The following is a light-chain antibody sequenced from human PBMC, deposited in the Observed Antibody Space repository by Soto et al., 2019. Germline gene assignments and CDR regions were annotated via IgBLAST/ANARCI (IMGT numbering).Light chain of an antibody. V-gene: IGLV1-44*01. CDR3: ATWDDSLNGDVV. CDR1: SSNIGRKT. J-gene: IGLJ2*01. Sequence: QSVLTQAPSRSATPGQRVTISCSGSSSNIGRKTVNWFQQLPGTAPKLLIFQNDQRPSGVPDRFSGSKSGTSASLAITGLQSEDEADYDCATWDDSLNGDVVFGGGTKLTVL. CDR2: QND.